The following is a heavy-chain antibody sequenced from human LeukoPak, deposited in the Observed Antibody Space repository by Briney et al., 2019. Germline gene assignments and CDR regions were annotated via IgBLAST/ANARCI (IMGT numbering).Heavy chain of an antibody. V-gene: IGHV3-7*01. J-gene: IGHJ1*01. CDR1: GFTFSGYW. D-gene: IGHD6-13*01. CDR2: INQDGSEK. Sequence: GGSLRLSCAASGFTFSGYWMSWVRQAPGKGLEWVANINQDGSEKYYVDSVKGRFTISRDNAKNSLFLQMGSLRVEDAAVYYCARESTAGYNSSWYGFRNWGQGTLVSVSS. CDR3: ARESTAGYNSSWYGFRN.